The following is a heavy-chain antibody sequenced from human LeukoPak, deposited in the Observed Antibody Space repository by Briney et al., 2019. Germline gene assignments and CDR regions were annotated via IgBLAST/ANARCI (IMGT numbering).Heavy chain of an antibody. J-gene: IGHJ6*02. CDR2: ISYDGSNK. Sequence: GGSLRLSCAASGFTFSSYAMHWVRQAPGKGLEGVAVISYDGSNKYYADSVKGRFTISRDNSKNTLYLQMNSLRAEDTAVYYCARERRGVYYYGMDVWGQGTTVTVSS. CDR3: ARERRGVYYYGMDV. D-gene: IGHD3-10*01. V-gene: IGHV3-30*04. CDR1: GFTFSSYA.